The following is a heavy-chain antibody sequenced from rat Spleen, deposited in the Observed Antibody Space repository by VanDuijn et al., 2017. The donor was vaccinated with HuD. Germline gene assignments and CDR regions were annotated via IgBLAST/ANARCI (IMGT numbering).Heavy chain of an antibody. J-gene: IGHJ2*01. D-gene: IGHD1-12*01. Sequence: EVQLQESGPGLVKPSQSLSLTCSVTDHSITNGYRWNWIRKFPGNKLEWLGYMSYSGTTCYNPSLKSRISITRDTSKNQFFLQLNSVTIEDTATYYCARYRDSYGHVGIFDYWGLGVMVTVSS. V-gene: IGHV3-1*01. CDR2: MSYSGTT. CDR1: DHSITNGY. CDR3: ARYRDSYGHVGIFDY.